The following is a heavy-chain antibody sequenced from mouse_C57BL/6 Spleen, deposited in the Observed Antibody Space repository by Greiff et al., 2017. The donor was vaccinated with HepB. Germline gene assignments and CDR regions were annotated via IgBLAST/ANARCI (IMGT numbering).Heavy chain of an antibody. CDR1: GFNIKDDY. CDR2: IDPENGDT. CDR3: TSQLTLRGY. V-gene: IGHV14-4*01. Sequence: EVQLQQSGAELVRPGASVKLSCTASGFNIKDDYMHWVKQRPEQGLEWIGWIDPENGDTEYASKFQGKATITADTSSNTTYLQLSSLTSEDTAVYYCTSQLTLRGYWGQGTTLTVSS. D-gene: IGHD3-2*02. J-gene: IGHJ2*01.